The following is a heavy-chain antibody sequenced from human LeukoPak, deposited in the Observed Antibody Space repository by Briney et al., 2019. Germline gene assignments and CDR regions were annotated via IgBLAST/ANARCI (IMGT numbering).Heavy chain of an antibody. J-gene: IGHJ6*02. CDR1: GGTFSSYA. Sequence: ASVKVSCKASGGTFSSYAISWVRQAPGQGLEWMGGIIPIFGTANYAQKFQGRVTITADEFTSTAYMELSSLRSEDTAVYYCARARYLGYCSSTSCYYYYGMDVWGQGTTVTVSS. CDR3: ARARYLGYCSSTSCYYYYGMDV. CDR2: IIPIFGTA. V-gene: IGHV1-69*13. D-gene: IGHD2-2*01.